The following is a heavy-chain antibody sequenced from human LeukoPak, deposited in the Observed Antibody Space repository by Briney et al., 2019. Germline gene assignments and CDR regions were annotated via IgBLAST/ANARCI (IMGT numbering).Heavy chain of an antibody. J-gene: IGHJ6*03. CDR2: ITWNSDSI. CDR3: AKGGGGRLIYYYYMDV. D-gene: IGHD3-16*01. Sequence: GGSLRLSCAASGFTFSNFAIHWVRQAPGKGLEWVSGITWNSDSIDYADSVKGRFTISRDNAKNSLYLQMNSLRAEDMALYYCAKGGGGRLIYYYYMDVWGKGTTVTVSS. V-gene: IGHV3-9*03. CDR1: GFTFSNFA.